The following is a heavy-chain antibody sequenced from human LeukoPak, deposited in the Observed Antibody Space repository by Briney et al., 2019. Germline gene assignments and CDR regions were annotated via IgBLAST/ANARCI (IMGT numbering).Heavy chain of an antibody. Sequence: PSETLSLTCTVSGGSISSYYWSWIRQPPGKGLEWIGYIYYSGSTNYNPSLKSRVTISVDTSKNQFSLKLSSVTAADTAVYYCARDIIVVSSTYYYYYMDVWGKGTTVTVSS. CDR3: ARDIIVVSSTYYYYYMDV. J-gene: IGHJ6*03. CDR1: GGSISSYY. CDR2: IYYSGST. V-gene: IGHV4-59*01. D-gene: IGHD2-2*01.